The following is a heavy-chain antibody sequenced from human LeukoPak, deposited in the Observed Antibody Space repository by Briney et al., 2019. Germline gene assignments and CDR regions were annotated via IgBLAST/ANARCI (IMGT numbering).Heavy chain of an antibody. D-gene: IGHD6-6*01. J-gene: IGHJ4*02. CDR3: ARESSSIAASGFDY. CDR2: IYYSGST. Sequence: SETLSLTCTVSGGSISSYYWSWIRQPPGKGLEWIGYIYYSGSTNYNPSLKSRVTISVDTSKNQFSLKLSSVTAADTAVYYCARESSSIAASGFDYWGQGTLVTVSS. V-gene: IGHV4-59*01. CDR1: GGSISSYY.